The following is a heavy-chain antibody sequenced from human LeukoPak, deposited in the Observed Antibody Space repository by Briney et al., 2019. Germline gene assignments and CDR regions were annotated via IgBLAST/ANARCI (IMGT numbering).Heavy chain of an antibody. CDR1: GFDFSKYE. Sequence: GGSLRLSCAASGFDFSKYEMNWVRQAPGKGLEWVSYISSSGGAIYFADSVKGRFTISRDSTKNSLYLQMNSLRAEDTGVYYCARGPPNYFDSSGYFYLWGQGTLVTVSS. J-gene: IGHJ4*02. CDR3: ARGPPNYFDSSGYFYL. CDR2: ISSSGGAI. D-gene: IGHD3-22*01. V-gene: IGHV3-48*03.